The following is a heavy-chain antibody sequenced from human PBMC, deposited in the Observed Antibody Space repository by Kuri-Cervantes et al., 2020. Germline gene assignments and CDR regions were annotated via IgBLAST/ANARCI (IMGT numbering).Heavy chain of an antibody. V-gene: IGHV4-59*01. D-gene: IGHD2-15*01. J-gene: IGHJ4*02. CDR3: ARGGWSLDY. CDR1: GGSISSYY. Sequence: GSLRLSCTVSGGSISSYYWSWIRRPPGKGLEWIGYIYYSGSTNYNPSLKSRVTISVDTSKNQFSLKLNSVTAADTAVYYCARGGWSLDYWGQGTLVTVSS. CDR2: IYYSGST.